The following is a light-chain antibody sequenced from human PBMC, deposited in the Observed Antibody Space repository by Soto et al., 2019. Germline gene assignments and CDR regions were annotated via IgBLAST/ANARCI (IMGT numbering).Light chain of an antibody. J-gene: IGKJ2*01. V-gene: IGKV1-12*01. Sequence: DIQMTQSPSSVSASVGDRVTITCRASQAIGSWLAWYQQKPGKAPQLLLYAASSLQRGVPSRFSGSGSGSDFTLTISSLQPEDFATYYCQQSYSAPRTFGQGTKVDIK. CDR3: QQSYSAPRT. CDR1: QAIGSW. CDR2: AAS.